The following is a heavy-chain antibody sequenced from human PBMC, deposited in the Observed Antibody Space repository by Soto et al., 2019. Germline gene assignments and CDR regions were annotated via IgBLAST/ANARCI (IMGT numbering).Heavy chain of an antibody. D-gene: IGHD2-15*01. CDR1: GGTFSSYA. J-gene: IGHJ5*02. V-gene: IGHV1-69*01. CDR3: ERERYCSGGSCYSRWFDP. Sequence: QVQLVQSGAEVKKPGSSVKVSCKASGGTFSSYAISWVRQAPGQGLEWMGGIIPIFGTANYAQKFQGRVTITADESTSTAYMELSSLRSEDTAVYYCERERYCSGGSCYSRWFDPWGQGTLVTVSS. CDR2: IIPIFGTA.